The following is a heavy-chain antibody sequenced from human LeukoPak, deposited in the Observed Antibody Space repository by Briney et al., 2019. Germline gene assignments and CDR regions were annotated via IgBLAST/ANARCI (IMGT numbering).Heavy chain of an antibody. D-gene: IGHD3-9*01. Sequence: SETLSLTCTVSGGSISSYYWSWIRQPPGKGLEWIGYILYSGSTDYNPSLKSRVTISVDTSKNQFSLNLSSVTAADTAVYYCARSLTGNFDYWGQGTLVTVSS. CDR2: ILYSGST. CDR3: ARSLTGNFDY. J-gene: IGHJ4*02. V-gene: IGHV4-59*01. CDR1: GGSISSYY.